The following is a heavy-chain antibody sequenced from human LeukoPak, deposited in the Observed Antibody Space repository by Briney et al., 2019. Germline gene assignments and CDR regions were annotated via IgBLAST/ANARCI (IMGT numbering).Heavy chain of an antibody. J-gene: IGHJ4*02. Sequence: GGSLRLSCAVSGFTFSSYSMSWVRQAPGKGLEWVAAISGSGGSTYYADSVKRRFTISRDKAKNTLYLQMNSRRADDTAVYYCSKLRDGSLTAGDYWGQGTLVTVSS. CDR2: ISGSGGST. CDR3: SKLRDGSLTAGDY. CDR1: GFTFSSYS. V-gene: IGHV3-23*01. D-gene: IGHD6-13*01.